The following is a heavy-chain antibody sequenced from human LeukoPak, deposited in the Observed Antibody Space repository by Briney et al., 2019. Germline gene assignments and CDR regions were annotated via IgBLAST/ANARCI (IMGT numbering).Heavy chain of an antibody. V-gene: IGHV4-39*01. D-gene: IGHD3-22*01. CDR2: IYYSGST. J-gene: IGHJ6*03. CDR1: GGSISSSSYY. CDR3: ARQNYYDSSGYSHYYYYYMDV. Sequence: PSETLSLTCTVSGGSISSSSYYWGWIRQPPGKGLEWIGSIYYSGSTYYNPSLKSRVTISVDTSKNQFSLKLSSVTAADTAVYYCARQNYYDSSGYSHYYYYYMDVWGKGTTVTVSS.